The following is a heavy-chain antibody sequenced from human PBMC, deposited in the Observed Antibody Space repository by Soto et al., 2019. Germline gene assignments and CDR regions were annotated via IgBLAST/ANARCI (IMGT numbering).Heavy chain of an antibody. D-gene: IGHD1-26*01. V-gene: IGHV3-73*02. J-gene: IGHJ5*02. CDR1: GFSFSDSA. Sequence: EVQLVESGGGLVQPGGSLKLSCAASGFSFSDSAMHWVRQASGKGLEWVGRIGSKGQNYATTYAASVKGRFIISTDESKNTAHLKMNSLKTEDTAVYYCTKYSGTSSAPAALGQGTLVTVSS. CDR3: TKYSGTSSAPAA. CDR2: IGSKGQNYAT.